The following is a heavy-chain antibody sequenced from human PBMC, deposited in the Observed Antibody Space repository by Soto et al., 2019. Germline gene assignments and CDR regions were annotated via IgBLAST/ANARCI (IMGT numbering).Heavy chain of an antibody. Sequence: EVQLVESGGGLVQPGGSLRLSCAASGFTFSSYWMSWVRQAPGKGQEWVANIKQDGSEKYYVDSVKGRFTISRDNAKNALYLQMNSMRAEDTAVYYCARIIRDIVATNHGDYWGQGSLVTVSS. CDR1: GFTFSSYW. J-gene: IGHJ4*02. CDR3: ARIIRDIVATNHGDY. V-gene: IGHV3-7*05. CDR2: IKQDGSEK. D-gene: IGHD5-12*01.